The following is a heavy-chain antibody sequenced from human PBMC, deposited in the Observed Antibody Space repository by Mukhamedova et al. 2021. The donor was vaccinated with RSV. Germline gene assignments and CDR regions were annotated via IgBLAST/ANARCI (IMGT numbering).Heavy chain of an antibody. J-gene: IGHJ4*02. D-gene: IGHD3-22*01. CDR3: ANLKTYNSGSGYXSRPKPDDY. V-gene: IGHV3-23*01. Sequence: GPEWVSAITGAGGSTYYSDSVMVRFTISRDNSKNTLYLQMNSLRVEDTALYSCANLKTYNSGSGYXSRPKPDDYWGQGTLVTVSS. CDR2: ITGAGGST.